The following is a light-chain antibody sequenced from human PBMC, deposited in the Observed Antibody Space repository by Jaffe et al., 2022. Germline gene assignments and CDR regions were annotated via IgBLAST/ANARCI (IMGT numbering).Light chain of an antibody. CDR1: QGVSSY. Sequence: DIQLTQSPSFLSASVGDRVTITCRASQGVSSYLAWYQQKPGKAPKLLIYGASILQNGVPSRFSGSGSGTEFTLTISSLQPEDFATYYCQQLNSYPRGVTFGPGTKVNIK. CDR2: GAS. J-gene: IGKJ3*01. V-gene: IGKV1-9*01. CDR3: QQLNSYPRGVT.